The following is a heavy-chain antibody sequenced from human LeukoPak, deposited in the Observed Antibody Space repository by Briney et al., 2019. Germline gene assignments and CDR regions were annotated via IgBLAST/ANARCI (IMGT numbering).Heavy chain of an antibody. CDR1: GFTVSSNY. CDR2: IYSGGST. J-gene: IGHJ3*02. CDR3: ARGDRLLYDAFDI. D-gene: IGHD2-2*01. Sequence: GGSLRLSCAASGFTVSSNYMSWVRQAPGRGLEWVSVIYSGGSTYYADSVKGRFTISRDNSKNTLYLQMNSLRAEDTALYYCARGDRLLYDAFDIWGQGTMVTVSS. V-gene: IGHV3-53*01.